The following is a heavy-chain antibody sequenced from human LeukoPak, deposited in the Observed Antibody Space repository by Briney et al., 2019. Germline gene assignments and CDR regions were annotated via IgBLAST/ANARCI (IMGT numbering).Heavy chain of an antibody. J-gene: IGHJ4*02. D-gene: IGHD3-22*01. CDR2: ISYDGSNK. Sequence: GGSLRLSCAASGFTFSSYGMHWVRQAPGKGLEWVAVISYDGSNKYYADSVKGRFTISRDNARNTLYLQMNNLRAEDTAVYYCVRRVGSGYYYFDYWGQGTLVTVSS. CDR3: VRRVGSGYYYFDY. V-gene: IGHV3-30*03. CDR1: GFTFSSYG.